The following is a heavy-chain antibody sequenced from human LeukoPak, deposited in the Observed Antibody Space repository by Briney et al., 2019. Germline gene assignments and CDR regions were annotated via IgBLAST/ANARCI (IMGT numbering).Heavy chain of an antibody. CDR3: ARAQWTAFDYYYYMDV. Sequence: GGSLRLSCKASGFTFNMFWMAWVRQAPGKGLEWVSNTNQDGSVKFYVDSVRDRFAVSRDNAQRSLFLQMNSLRAEDTAIYYCARAQWTAFDYYYYMDVWGKGTTVTVSS. V-gene: IGHV3-7*01. J-gene: IGHJ6*03. CDR1: GFTFNMFW. CDR2: TNQDGSVK. D-gene: IGHD3/OR15-3a*01.